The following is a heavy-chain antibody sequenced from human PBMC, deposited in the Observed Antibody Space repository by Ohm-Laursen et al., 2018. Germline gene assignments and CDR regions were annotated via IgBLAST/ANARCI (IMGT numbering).Heavy chain of an antibody. CDR1: GFTFSSYW. CDR3: ARLLSGSSPEDY. Sequence: SLRLSCSASGFTFSSYWMSWVRQAPGKGLEWVANIKQDGSEKYYVDSVKGRFTISRDNAKNSLYLQMNSLRAEDTAVYYCARLLSGSSPEDYWGQGTLVTVSS. D-gene: IGHD1-26*01. V-gene: IGHV3-7*01. CDR2: IKQDGSEK. J-gene: IGHJ4*02.